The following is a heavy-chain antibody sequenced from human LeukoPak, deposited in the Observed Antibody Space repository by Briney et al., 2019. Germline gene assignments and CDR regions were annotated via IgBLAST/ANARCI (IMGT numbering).Heavy chain of an antibody. D-gene: IGHD3-22*01. CDR2: IYYSEST. V-gene: IGHV4-31*11. Sequence: SETLSLTCAVSGGSISSGGYYWSWIRQHPGKGLEWIGYIYYSESTYYNPSLKSRVTISVDTSKNQFSLKLSSVTAADTAVYYCARDSPLNYYDSSGNLYYYYYGMDVWGQGTTVTVSS. J-gene: IGHJ6*02. CDR1: GGSISSGGYY. CDR3: ARDSPLNYYDSSGNLYYYYYGMDV.